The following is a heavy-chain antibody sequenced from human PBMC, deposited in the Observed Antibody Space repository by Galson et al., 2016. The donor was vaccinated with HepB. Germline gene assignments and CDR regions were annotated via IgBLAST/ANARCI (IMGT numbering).Heavy chain of an antibody. CDR2: TNNANGNT. J-gene: IGHJ6*02. V-gene: IGHV1-3*04. CDR1: GYTFTSYA. Sequence: SVKVSCKASGYTFTSYAIHWVRQAPGQRLEWMGWTNNANGNTEYSQSFQGRVTITWDTSANTAYMELSSLRSEDTAVYYCARGHIVATVDYYYYGLDVWGQGTTVTVSS. CDR3: ARGHIVATVDYYYYGLDV. D-gene: IGHD5-12*01.